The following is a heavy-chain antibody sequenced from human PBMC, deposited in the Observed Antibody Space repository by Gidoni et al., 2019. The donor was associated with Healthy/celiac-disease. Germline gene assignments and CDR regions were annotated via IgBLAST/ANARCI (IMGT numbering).Heavy chain of an antibody. CDR3: ARGPYSSGWNRNTLVTGSGDYYYYGMDV. Sequence: QVQLQQWGAGLLQPSETLSLTCAVYGGSFSGYYWSWIRQHPGKGLEWIGEINHRGSTNYNPSLKSRVTISVDTSKNQFSLKLSSVTAADTAVYYCARGPYSSGWNRNTLVTGSGDYYYYGMDVWGQGTTVTVSS. CDR1: GGSFSGYY. CDR2: INHRGST. D-gene: IGHD6-19*01. J-gene: IGHJ6*02. V-gene: IGHV4-34*01.